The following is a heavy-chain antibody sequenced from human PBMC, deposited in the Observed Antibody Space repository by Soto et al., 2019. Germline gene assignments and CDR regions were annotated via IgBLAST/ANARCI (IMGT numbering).Heavy chain of an antibody. CDR1: GGSISSGGYY. V-gene: IGHV4-31*03. Sequence: SETLSLTCTVSGGSISSGGYYWSWIRQHPGKGLEWIGYIYYSGSTYYNPSLKSRVTISVDTSKNQFSLKLSSVTAADTAVYYCASSALRYFDWWYFDYWGQGTLVTVSS. J-gene: IGHJ4*02. D-gene: IGHD3-9*01. CDR2: IYYSGST. CDR3: ASSALRYFDWWYFDY.